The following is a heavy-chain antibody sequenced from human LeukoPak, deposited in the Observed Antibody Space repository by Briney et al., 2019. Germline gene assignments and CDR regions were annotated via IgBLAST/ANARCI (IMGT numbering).Heavy chain of an antibody. D-gene: IGHD3-22*01. CDR1: GGSILGSRYY. V-gene: IGHV4-39*07. J-gene: IGHJ4*02. Sequence: PSETLSLTCTVSGGSILGSRYYWGWIRQPPGKGLEWIGSIYYSGSTYYNPSLKSRVTISVDTSKNQFSLKLSSVTAADTAVYYCARSRGMYYYDSSGPTAFGYWGQGTLVTVSS. CDR2: IYYSGST. CDR3: ARSRGMYYYDSSGPTAFGY.